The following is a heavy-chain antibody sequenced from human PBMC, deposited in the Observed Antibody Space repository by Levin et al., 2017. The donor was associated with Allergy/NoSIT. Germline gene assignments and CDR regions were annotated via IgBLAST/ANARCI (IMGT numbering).Heavy chain of an antibody. Sequence: GGSLRLSCAASGFPFSTYGIYWVRQAPGKGLEWVALITPDGSVKLYADSVKGRFTISRDNSRDTLYLQMNSLRPDDTAVYYCAKGGDMDVWGTGTTVTVSS. CDR1: GFPFSTYG. V-gene: IGHV3-30*18. CDR2: ITPDGSVK. CDR3: AKGGDMDV. J-gene: IGHJ6*03.